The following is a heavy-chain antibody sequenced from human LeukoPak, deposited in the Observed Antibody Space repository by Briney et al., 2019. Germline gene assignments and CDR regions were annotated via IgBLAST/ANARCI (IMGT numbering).Heavy chain of an antibody. J-gene: IGHJ2*01. CDR1: GFTFSSYA. D-gene: IGHD3-3*01. CDR3: AKPPQIFAGTATLVYFDL. Sequence: GGSLRLSCAASGFTFSSYAMHWVRQAPGKGLEWVAVISYDGSNDYYADSVRGRFTISRDNSKNTLYLQMSSLRVEDTAVYYCAKPPQIFAGTATLVYFDLWGRGTLVTVSS. V-gene: IGHV3-30*04. CDR2: ISYDGSND.